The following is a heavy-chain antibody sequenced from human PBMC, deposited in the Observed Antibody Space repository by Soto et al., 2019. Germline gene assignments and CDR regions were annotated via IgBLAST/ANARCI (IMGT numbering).Heavy chain of an antibody. CDR2: INHSGST. Sequence: PSETLSLTCAVYGGSFSGYYWSWIRQPPGEGLEWIGEINHSGSTNYNPSLKSRVTISVDTSKNQFSLKLSSVTAADTAVYYCARGNRRQWLVPLYNWFDPWGQGTLVTSPQ. V-gene: IGHV4-34*01. D-gene: IGHD6-19*01. CDR3: ARGNRRQWLVPLYNWFDP. CDR1: GGSFSGYY. J-gene: IGHJ5*02.